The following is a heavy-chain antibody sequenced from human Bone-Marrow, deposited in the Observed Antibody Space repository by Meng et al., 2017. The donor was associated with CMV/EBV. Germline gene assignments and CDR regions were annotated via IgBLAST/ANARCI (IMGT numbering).Heavy chain of an antibody. Sequence: SGPTLVKPTQTLSLTCTFSGFSLSTGGAGVGWIRQPPGKALEWLALIYWNDDKRYSPSLKRRLTITKDTSRNQVVLTMTNMDPVDTATYYCAHKYDFWSGYTYWGHGTLVTVSS. CDR3: AHKYDFWSGYTY. V-gene: IGHV2-5*01. J-gene: IGHJ4*01. CDR1: GFSLSTGGAG. CDR2: IYWNDDK. D-gene: IGHD3-3*01.